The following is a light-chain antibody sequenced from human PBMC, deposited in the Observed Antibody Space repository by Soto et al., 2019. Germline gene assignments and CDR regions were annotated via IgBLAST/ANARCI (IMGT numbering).Light chain of an antibody. Sequence: DIQMTQSPSSVSASVGDRVTISCRASEDINSRLAWYKEKPGKAPKLLSYKASLLETGVPSRFRGSGSGTEFTLTISSLKTDDFGTYYCQQYNSHPWTFGQGTKVDIK. CDR1: EDINSR. J-gene: IGKJ1*01. CDR3: QQYNSHPWT. CDR2: KAS. V-gene: IGKV1-5*03.